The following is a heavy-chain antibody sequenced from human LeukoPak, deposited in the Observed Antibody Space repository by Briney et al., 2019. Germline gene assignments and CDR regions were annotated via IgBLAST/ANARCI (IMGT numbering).Heavy chain of an antibody. CDR1: GFIFSSYW. J-gene: IGHJ4*02. Sequence: GGSLRLSCTGSGFIFSSYWMSWVRQAPGKGLEWVANIKQDGGEKYNMDSVRGRFTISRDNAKNSLYLQMNSRRAEDTAVYYCTRDATRRPSTTDYWGQGTLVTVFS. CDR2: IKQDGGEK. CDR3: TRDATRRPSTTDY. V-gene: IGHV3-7*01. D-gene: IGHD1-1*01.